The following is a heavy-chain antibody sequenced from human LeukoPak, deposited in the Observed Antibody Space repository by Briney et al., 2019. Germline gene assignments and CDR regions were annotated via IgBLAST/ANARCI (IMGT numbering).Heavy chain of an antibody. V-gene: IGHV4-30-2*01. J-gene: IGHJ6*03. CDR3: ARQRFLEWSTYHYMDV. CDR2: IYHSGST. CDR1: GGSISSGGYY. D-gene: IGHD3-3*01. Sequence: SETLSLTCTVSGGSISSGGYYWSWIRQPPGKGLEWIGYIYHSGSTYYNPSLKSRVTISVDRSKNQFSLKLSSVTAADTAVYYCARQRFLEWSTYHYMDVWGKGTTATVSS.